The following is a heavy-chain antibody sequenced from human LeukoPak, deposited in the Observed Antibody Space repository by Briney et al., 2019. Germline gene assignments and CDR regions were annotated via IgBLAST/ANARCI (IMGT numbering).Heavy chain of an antibody. Sequence: SETLSLTCAVYGGSFSGYYWSWIRQPPGKGLEWIGEINHSGSTNYNPSLKSRVTISVDTSKNQFSLKLSSVTAADTAVYYCARFDFWSGYYLDGMDVWGQGTTVTVSS. CDR2: INHSGST. V-gene: IGHV4-34*01. D-gene: IGHD3-3*01. CDR3: ARFDFWSGYYLDGMDV. CDR1: GGSFSGYY. J-gene: IGHJ6*02.